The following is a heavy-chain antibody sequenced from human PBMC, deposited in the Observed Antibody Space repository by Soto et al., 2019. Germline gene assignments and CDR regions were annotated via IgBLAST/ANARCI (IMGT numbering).Heavy chain of an antibody. CDR3: ARDPAYSSSWGNWFDP. J-gene: IGHJ5*02. Sequence: GGSLRLSCAASGFTFSSYSMNWVRQAPGKGLEWVSSISSSSSYIYYADSVKGRFTISRDNAKNTLYLQMNSLRAEDTAVYYCARDPAYSSSWGNWFDPWGQGTLVTVSS. V-gene: IGHV3-21*01. CDR1: GFTFSSYS. D-gene: IGHD6-13*01. CDR2: ISSSSSYI.